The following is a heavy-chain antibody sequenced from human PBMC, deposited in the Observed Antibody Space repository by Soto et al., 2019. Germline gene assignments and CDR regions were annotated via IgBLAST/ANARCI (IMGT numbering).Heavy chain of an antibody. CDR2: ISHDGSYK. V-gene: IGHV3-30*18. D-gene: IGHD2-15*01. CDR3: AKDPEGGNDYFDH. Sequence: QVQLVESGGGVVQPGRSLRLSCAASGFTFSAYGMHWVRQAPGRGLEWVAIISHDGSYKAYADSVKGRFTIARDNSKGALYLLLNSLRPVDSALYYCAKDPEGGNDYFDHWGQGTQVTVSS. J-gene: IGHJ4*02. CDR1: GFTFSAYG.